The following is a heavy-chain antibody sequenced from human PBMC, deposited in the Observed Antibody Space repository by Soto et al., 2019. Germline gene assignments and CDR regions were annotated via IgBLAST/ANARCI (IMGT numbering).Heavy chain of an antibody. CDR1: GFTFSSYA. J-gene: IGHJ4*02. CDR3: ARKNNDGAFDY. Sequence: GSLRLSCAASGFTFSSYAMHWVRQAPGKGLEWVAVISYDGSNKYYADPVKGRFTISRDNSKNTLYLQMNSLRAEDTAVYYCARKNNDGAFDYWGQGTLVTVSS. CDR2: ISYDGSNK. V-gene: IGHV3-30-3*01. D-gene: IGHD1-1*01.